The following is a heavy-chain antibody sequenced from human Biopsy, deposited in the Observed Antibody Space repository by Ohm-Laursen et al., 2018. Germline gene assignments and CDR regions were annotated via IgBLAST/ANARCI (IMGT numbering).Heavy chain of an antibody. J-gene: IGHJ4*02. D-gene: IGHD6-19*01. CDR1: GYIFTSYY. V-gene: IGHV1-46*01. Sequence: ASVKVSCKVSGYIFTSYYIHWVRQAPGQGLEWMASINPSGGSTTYAKRFQGRLIMTRDTSTSSIYMELSSLRSEDTAIYFCARAVAGTGGVFDSWGQGTLVTVSS. CDR2: INPSGGST. CDR3: ARAVAGTGGVFDS.